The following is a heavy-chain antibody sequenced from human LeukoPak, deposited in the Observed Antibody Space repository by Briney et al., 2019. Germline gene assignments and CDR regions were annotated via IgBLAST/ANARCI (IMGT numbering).Heavy chain of an antibody. V-gene: IGHV4-59*01. J-gene: IGHJ6*03. CDR3: AREREWIQLPAMRSYYYMDV. CDR1: GGSISTYY. Sequence: SETLSLTCTVSGGSISTYYWSWVRQPPGKGLEWVGYIFYSGSSNYNPSLKSRVTISVDTSKNQFALKLSAVTAADTAVYYCAREREWIQLPAMRSYYYMDVWGRGTTVTVSS. D-gene: IGHD5-18*01. CDR2: IFYSGSS.